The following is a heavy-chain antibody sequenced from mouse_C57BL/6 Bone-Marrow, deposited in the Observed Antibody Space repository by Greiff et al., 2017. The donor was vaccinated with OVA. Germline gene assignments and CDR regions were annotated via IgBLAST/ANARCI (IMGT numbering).Heavy chain of an antibody. J-gene: IGHJ2*01. D-gene: IGHD1-1*01. V-gene: IGHV5-17*01. CDR2: ISSGSSTI. CDR3: ATYGSLYYFDY. Sequence: EVKLVESGGGLVKPGGSLKLSCTASGFTFSDYGMHWVRQAPEKGLEWVAYISSGSSTIYYADTVKGRFTISRDNAKNTLFLQMTSLRSEDTAMYYCATYGSLYYFDYWGQGTTLTVSS. CDR1: GFTFSDYG.